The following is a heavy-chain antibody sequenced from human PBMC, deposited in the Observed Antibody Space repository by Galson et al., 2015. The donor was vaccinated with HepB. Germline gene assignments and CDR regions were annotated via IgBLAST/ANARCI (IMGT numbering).Heavy chain of an antibody. V-gene: IGHV3-53*01. J-gene: IGHJ3*02. CDR2: IYSGGST. CDR1: GFTVSSNY. D-gene: IGHD2-21*02. CDR3: ASHNPYCGGDCYVDAFDI. Sequence: SLRLSCAASGFTVSSNYMSWVRQAPGKGLEWVSVIYSGGSTYYADSVKGRFTISRDNSKNTLYLQMNSLRAEDTAVYYCASHNPYCGGDCYVDAFDIWGQGTMVTVSS.